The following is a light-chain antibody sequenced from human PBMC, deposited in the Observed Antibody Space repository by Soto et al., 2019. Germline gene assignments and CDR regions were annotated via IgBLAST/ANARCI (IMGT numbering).Light chain of an antibody. V-gene: IGKV3-20*01. CDR1: QSVSSSY. CDR2: GAS. J-gene: IGKJ1*01. Sequence: EIVLTQSPGTLSLSPGERATLSCRASQSVSSSYLAWYQQKPGQAPRLLLYGASSRATGIPDRFSGSGSGTDFTLTISRLKPEDFAVYYGQQYGSGPPWTFGQGTKVEIK. CDR3: QQYGSGPPWT.